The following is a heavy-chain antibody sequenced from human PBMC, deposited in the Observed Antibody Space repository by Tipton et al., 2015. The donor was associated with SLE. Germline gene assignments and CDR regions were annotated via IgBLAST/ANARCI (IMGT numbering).Heavy chain of an antibody. CDR1: GDSFSSSNYY. CDR2: MYYSGST. CDR3: ARGAGRQLVNY. V-gene: IGHV4-39*07. J-gene: IGHJ4*02. D-gene: IGHD6-13*01. Sequence: TLSLTCTVSGDSFSSSNYYWGWIRQPPGKGLEWIANMYYSGSTYYNPSLKSRVTISVDTSKNQVSLKLTSVTAADTAVYYCARGAGRQLVNYWGQGTLVTVSS.